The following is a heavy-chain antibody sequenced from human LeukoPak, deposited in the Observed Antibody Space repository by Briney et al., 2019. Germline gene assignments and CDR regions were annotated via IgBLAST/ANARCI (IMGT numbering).Heavy chain of an antibody. D-gene: IGHD2-15*01. J-gene: IGHJ4*02. CDR2: ISSSSSYI. V-gene: IGHV3-21*01. Sequence: PGGSLRLSCAASGFTFSSYSMNWVRQAPGKGLEWVSSISSSSSYIYYADSVKGRFIISRDNAKNSLYLQMNSLRAEDTAVYYCARVVLEWGSDYWGQGTLVTVSS. CDR1: GFTFSSYS. CDR3: ARVVLEWGSDY.